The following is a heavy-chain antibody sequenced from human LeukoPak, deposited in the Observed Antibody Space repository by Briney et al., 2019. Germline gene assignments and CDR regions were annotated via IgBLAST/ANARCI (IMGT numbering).Heavy chain of an antibody. CDR1: GFTFSSYA. D-gene: IGHD1-26*01. Sequence: GGSLRLSCAASGFTFSSYAMSWVRQAPGKGLEWVSGISGSGDNTYYADSVKGRFTISRDNSKNTLYLQVNSLRAEDTAVYYCAKGGKWDVTPFDYWGQGTLVTVSS. CDR2: ISGSGDNT. J-gene: IGHJ4*02. V-gene: IGHV3-23*01. CDR3: AKGGKWDVTPFDY.